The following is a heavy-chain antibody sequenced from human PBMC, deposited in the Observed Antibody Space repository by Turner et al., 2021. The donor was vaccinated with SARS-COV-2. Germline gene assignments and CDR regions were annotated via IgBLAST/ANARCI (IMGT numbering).Heavy chain of an antibody. CDR2: IYYSVST. J-gene: IGHJ4*02. CDR1: GGSFNNEDYY. D-gene: IGHD2-21*02. Sequence: QVQLQESGPGLVKPPQTMSLTCPVSGGSFNNEDYYWSWVRQTPGQGRQYIGYIYYSVSTYYNPSLNSRATIAVDTSNNQFSLRLSSVTAADTAVYYCARQVVTAIMCYLDLWGQGALVTVSS. CDR3: ARQVVTAIMCYLDL. V-gene: IGHV4-30-4*01.